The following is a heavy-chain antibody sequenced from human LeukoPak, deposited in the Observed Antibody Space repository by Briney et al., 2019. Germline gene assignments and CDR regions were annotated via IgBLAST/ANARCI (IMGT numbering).Heavy chain of an antibody. CDR3: ARGSRYYDSSGYSLDY. V-gene: IGHV1-8*03. CDR1: GYTFTSYD. D-gene: IGHD3-22*01. CDR2: MNPNSGNT. Sequence: ASVKVSCKASGYTFTSYDINWVRQATGQGLEWMGWMNPNSGNTGYAQKFQGRVTITRNTSISTAYMELSSLRSEDTAVYYCARGSRYYDSSGYSLDYWGQGTLVTVSS. J-gene: IGHJ4*02.